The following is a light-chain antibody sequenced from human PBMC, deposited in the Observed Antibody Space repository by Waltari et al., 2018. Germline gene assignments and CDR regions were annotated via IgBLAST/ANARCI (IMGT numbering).Light chain of an antibody. J-gene: IGKJ4*01. Sequence: EIVLTQSPGTLSLSPGDRATLSCRASQTVRTTYLAWYQQKPGQAPILLIYGASSRATGIPDRFSGSGSGTDFSLTISSLEPEDFAVYYCQQYDISPLTFGGGTKVEIK. CDR2: GAS. CDR3: QQYDISPLT. CDR1: QTVRTTY. V-gene: IGKV3-20*01.